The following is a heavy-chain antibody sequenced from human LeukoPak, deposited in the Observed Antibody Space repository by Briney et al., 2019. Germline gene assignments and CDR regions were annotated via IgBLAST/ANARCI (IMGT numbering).Heavy chain of an antibody. Sequence: ASVKVSCKVSGYILTDLSMHWVRQAPGKGLEWMGGFDPEDGETIYAQKFQGRVTMTRNTSISTAYMELSSLRSEDTAVYYCARSLNWFDPWGQGTLVTVSS. CDR1: GYILTDLS. V-gene: IGHV1-24*01. CDR2: FDPEDGET. D-gene: IGHD5-24*01. CDR3: ARSLNWFDP. J-gene: IGHJ5*02.